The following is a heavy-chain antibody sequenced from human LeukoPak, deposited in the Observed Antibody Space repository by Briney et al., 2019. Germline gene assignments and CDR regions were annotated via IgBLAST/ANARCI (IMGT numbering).Heavy chain of an antibody. Sequence: GGSLRLSCAASGFTFRSYAIYWVRQAPGKGLEWVSGISGSGGDTYFADSVKGRFTISRDNSKNTVFLQMDSLRAEDTAVYYCAKGTSGYSGYWSPDYWGQGTLVTVSS. V-gene: IGHV3-23*01. CDR3: AKGTSGYSGYWSPDY. J-gene: IGHJ4*02. CDR1: GFTFRSYA. D-gene: IGHD5-12*01. CDR2: ISGSGGDT.